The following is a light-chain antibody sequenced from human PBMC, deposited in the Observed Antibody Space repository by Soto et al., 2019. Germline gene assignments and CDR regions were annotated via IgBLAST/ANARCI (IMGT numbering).Light chain of an antibody. Sequence: EIVLTQSPGTLSLSPGERATLSCRASQSVSSSYLAWYQQKPGQAPRLLIYGASSRATGIPDRFSGSGSGTDFPLTISRLEPEDFAVYYCQQYCSSPPFGAGTKVDIK. CDR1: QSVSSSY. CDR3: QQYCSSPP. V-gene: IGKV3-20*01. J-gene: IGKJ3*01. CDR2: GAS.